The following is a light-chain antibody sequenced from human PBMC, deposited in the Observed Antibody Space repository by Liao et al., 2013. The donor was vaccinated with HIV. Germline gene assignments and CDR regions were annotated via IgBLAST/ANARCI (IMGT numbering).Light chain of an antibody. CDR1: KLGDNY. V-gene: IGLV3-1*01. CDR2: QDS. CDR3: QAWDSSTFYV. J-gene: IGLJ1*01. Sequence: SYELTQPPSVSVSPGQTASITCSGDKLGDNYACWYQQKPGQSPVLVIYQDSKRPSGIPERFSGSTSGNTATLTISGTQAMDEADYYCQAWDSSTFYVFGTGTKVTVL.